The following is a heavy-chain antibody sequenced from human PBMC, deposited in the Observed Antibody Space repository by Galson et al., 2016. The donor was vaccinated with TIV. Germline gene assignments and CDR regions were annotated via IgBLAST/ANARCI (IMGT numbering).Heavy chain of an antibody. J-gene: IGHJ4*02. CDR2: ISNTGADT. D-gene: IGHD3-10*01. V-gene: IGHV3-23*01. CDR3: AKGSTWFGESLSH. Sequence: SLRLSCAASGFTFSRYSMDWVRQATGKGLEWVSAISNTGADTFHADSVKGRFAISRDNSKNMLYLHMTSLVADDTAVYYCAKGSTWFGESLSHWGQGTPVTVSS. CDR1: GFTFSRYS.